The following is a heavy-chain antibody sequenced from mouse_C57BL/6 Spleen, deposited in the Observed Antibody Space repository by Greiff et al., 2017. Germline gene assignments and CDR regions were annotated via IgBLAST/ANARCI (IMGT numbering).Heavy chain of an antibody. CDR3: AEEDSGTPSWFAY. Sequence: QVQLQQPGAELVKPGASVKLSCTASGYTFTSYWMHWVKQRPGQGLEWIGMIHPNSGSTNYNEKFKSKATLTVAKSSSTAYMQHSSLTSEDSAVYYCAEEDSGTPSWFAYWGQGTLVTVSA. CDR1: GYTFTSYW. CDR2: IHPNSGST. D-gene: IGHD4-1*01. V-gene: IGHV1-64*01. J-gene: IGHJ3*01.